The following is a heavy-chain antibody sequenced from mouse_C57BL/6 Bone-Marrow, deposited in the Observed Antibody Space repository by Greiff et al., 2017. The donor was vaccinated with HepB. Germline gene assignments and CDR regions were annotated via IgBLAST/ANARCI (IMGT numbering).Heavy chain of an antibody. D-gene: IGHD1-1*01. J-gene: IGHJ3*01. CDR2: ISDGGSYT. V-gene: IGHV5-4*01. CDR3: ARDWDYYGSSSFAY. CDR1: GFTFSSYA. Sequence: EVHLVESGGGLVKPGGSLKLSCAASGFTFSSYAMSWVRQTPEKRLEWVATISDGGSYTYYPDNVKGRFTISRDNAKNNLYLQMSHLKSEDTAMYYCARDWDYYGSSSFAYWGQGTRVTVSA.